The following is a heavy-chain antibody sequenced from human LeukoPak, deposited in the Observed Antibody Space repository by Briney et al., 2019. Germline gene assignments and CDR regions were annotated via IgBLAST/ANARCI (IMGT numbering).Heavy chain of an antibody. V-gene: IGHV3-7*01. CDR2: IKQDGSEK. CDR3: ARGYRTTVTNYGVY. Sequence: GGPLRLSCAASGFTFSSYWMSWVRQAPGKGLEWVANIKQDGSEKYYVDSVKGRFTISRDNAKNSLYLQMNSLRAEDTAVYYCARGYRTTVTNYGVYWGQGTLVTVSS. CDR1: GFTFSSYW. D-gene: IGHD4-17*01. J-gene: IGHJ4*02.